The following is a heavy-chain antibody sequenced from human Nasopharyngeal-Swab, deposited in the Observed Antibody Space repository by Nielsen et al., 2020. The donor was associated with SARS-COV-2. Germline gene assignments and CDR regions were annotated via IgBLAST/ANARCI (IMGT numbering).Heavy chain of an antibody. Sequence: SETLSLTCSVSGGSISSGRYYWSWIRQPPGKGLEWIGFIYYTGSTNYNPPLKSRVTISVDTSKNQFSLKLNSVTAADTAVYYCARGTNYYGSGDIWGQGTMVTVSS. D-gene: IGHD3-10*01. CDR1: GGSISSGRYY. CDR2: IYYTGST. J-gene: IGHJ3*02. CDR3: ARGTNYYGSGDI. V-gene: IGHV4-61*01.